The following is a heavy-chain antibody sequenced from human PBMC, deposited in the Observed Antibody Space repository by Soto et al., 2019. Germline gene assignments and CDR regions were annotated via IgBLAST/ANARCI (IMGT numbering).Heavy chain of an antibody. CDR3: ARDGHPYCSGGSCYSSWFDP. D-gene: IGHD2-15*01. Sequence: SQTLSLTCAISGDSVSSNTAAWNWIRQSPSRGLEWLGRTYYRSKWYTDYADSVKSRITFNPDTSKNHFSLQLNSVTPEETAVYYCARDGHPYCSGGSCYSSWFDPWGQGTLVTVSS. V-gene: IGHV6-1*01. CDR1: GDSVSSNTAA. CDR2: TYYRSKWYT. J-gene: IGHJ5*02.